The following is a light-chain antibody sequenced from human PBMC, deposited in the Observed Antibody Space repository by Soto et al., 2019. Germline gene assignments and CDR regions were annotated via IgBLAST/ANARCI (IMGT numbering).Light chain of an antibody. CDR3: QQFGVSPFT. V-gene: IGKV3-20*01. Sequence: EIVLTQSPGTLSLSPGERATLSCRASQSVSSSYLAWYQHKPGQPPRLLIYGASSRATGIPDRFTGSGSETDFILTISRLEPEDFAVYYCQQFGVSPFTFGPGTKVDIK. J-gene: IGKJ3*01. CDR1: QSVSSSY. CDR2: GAS.